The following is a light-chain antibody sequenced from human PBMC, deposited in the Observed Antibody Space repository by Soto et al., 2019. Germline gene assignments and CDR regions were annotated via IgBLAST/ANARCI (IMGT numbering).Light chain of an antibody. CDR1: SSDVGGYNY. CDR2: EIS. CDR3: SSYAGNNNCV. J-gene: IGLJ1*01. Sequence: QSALTQPPSASGSPGQSVTISCTGTSSDVGGYNYVSWYQQHPGKAPKLILYEISERPSGVPDRFSGSKSGNTASLTVSGLQAEDEADYYCSSYAGNNNCVFGSRSKVTVL. V-gene: IGLV2-8*01.